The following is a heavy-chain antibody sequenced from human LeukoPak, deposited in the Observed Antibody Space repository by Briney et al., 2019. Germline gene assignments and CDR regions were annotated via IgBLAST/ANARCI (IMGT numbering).Heavy chain of an antibody. CDR2: ITSSGSPI. D-gene: IGHD3-16*01. CDR1: GFTFSRYV. J-gene: IGHJ3*01. Sequence: GGSLRLSCAASGFTFSRYVMNWVRQAPGKELEWVSYITSSGSPIFYADSVKGRFTVSRDNAKNSLHLQMNSLRAEDTAVYYCARALRLGATVWGQGTMVTVSS. V-gene: IGHV3-48*03. CDR3: ARALRLGATV.